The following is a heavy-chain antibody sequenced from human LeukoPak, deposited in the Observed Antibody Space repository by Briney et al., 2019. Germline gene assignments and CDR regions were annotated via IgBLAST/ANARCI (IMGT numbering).Heavy chain of an antibody. CDR1: GGSISSYY. Sequence: NPSETLPLTCTVSGGSISSYYWGWIRQPPGKGLEWIGYIYYSGSTNYNPSLKSRVTISVDTSKSQFSLKLSSVTAADTAVYYCRSVGATKVDYWGQGTLVTVSS. V-gene: IGHV4-59*01. CDR3: RSVGATKVDY. J-gene: IGHJ4*02. CDR2: IYYSGST. D-gene: IGHD1-26*01.